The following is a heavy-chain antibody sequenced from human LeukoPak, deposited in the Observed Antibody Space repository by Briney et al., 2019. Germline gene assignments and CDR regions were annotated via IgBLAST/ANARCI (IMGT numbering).Heavy chain of an antibody. CDR3: ARAREEGFGESPAGY. CDR2: INSDGSST. CDR1: GFPFSSYA. J-gene: IGHJ4*02. Sequence: GGSLRLSCSASGFPFSSYAMSWVRQAPGKGLEWVSGINSDGSSTSYADSVKGRFTISRDNAKNTLYLQMNSLRAEDTAVYYCARAREEGFGESPAGYWGQGTLVTVSS. V-gene: IGHV3-74*01. D-gene: IGHD3-10*01.